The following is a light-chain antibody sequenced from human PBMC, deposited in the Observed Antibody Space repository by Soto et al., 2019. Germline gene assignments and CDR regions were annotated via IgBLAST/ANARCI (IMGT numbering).Light chain of an antibody. V-gene: IGKV3-20*01. CDR1: QSVNSRY. CDR3: RQHGSFPRT. CDR2: AAS. J-gene: IGKJ1*01. Sequence: EIVLTQSPGTLSLSPGERVTLSCRASQSVNSRYLAWYQQKPGQAPRLLLYAASSRATGIPDRFSGSGSGTDFTLTISRLEPEDVAVYCCRQHGSFPRTVGQGIKVDIK.